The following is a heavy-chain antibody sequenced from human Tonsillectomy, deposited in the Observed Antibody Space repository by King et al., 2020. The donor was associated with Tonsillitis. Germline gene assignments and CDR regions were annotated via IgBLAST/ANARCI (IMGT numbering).Heavy chain of an antibody. CDR3: ARAPALFYDFTPPNSDY. J-gene: IGHJ4*02. V-gene: IGHV7-4-1*02. Sequence: QLVQSGSELKKPGASVKVSCKASGYTFISYAMNWVRQAPGQGLEWMGWINTNTRNPTYAQGFTGRFVFSLDTSVSTAYLQISSLKAEDTAVYYCARAPALFYDFTPPNSDYWGQGTLVTVSS. CDR1: GYTFISYA. D-gene: IGHD3-3*01. CDR2: INTNTRNP.